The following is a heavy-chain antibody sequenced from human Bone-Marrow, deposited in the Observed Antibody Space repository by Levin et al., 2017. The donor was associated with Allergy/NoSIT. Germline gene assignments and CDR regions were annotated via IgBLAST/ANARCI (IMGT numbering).Heavy chain of an antibody. D-gene: IGHD4-17*01. CDR1: GGSFSGYY. CDR2: INHSGST. J-gene: IGHJ1*01. V-gene: IGHV4-34*01. CDR3: ARGGFYGDYVPRIAFPKKPKYFQH. Sequence: PSETLSLTCAVYGGSFSGYYWSWIRQPPGKGLEWIGEINHSGSTNYNPSLKSRVTISVDTSKNQFSLKLSSVTAADTAVYYCARGGFYGDYVPRIAFPKKPKYFQHWGQGTLVTVSS.